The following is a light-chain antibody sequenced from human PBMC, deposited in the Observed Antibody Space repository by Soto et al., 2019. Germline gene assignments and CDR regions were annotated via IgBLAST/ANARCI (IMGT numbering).Light chain of an antibody. CDR1: SSDIGADFD. Sequence: QSLLTQPPSVSGAPGQRVTISCTGSSSDIGADFDVHWYQQLPGTAPKLLIYDNNNRPSGVPDRFSGSKSGTSASLAITGLQAEDEADYYCQSYDSRLSGHVVFGGGTKLTVL. J-gene: IGLJ2*01. CDR2: DNN. CDR3: QSYDSRLSGHVV. V-gene: IGLV1-40*01.